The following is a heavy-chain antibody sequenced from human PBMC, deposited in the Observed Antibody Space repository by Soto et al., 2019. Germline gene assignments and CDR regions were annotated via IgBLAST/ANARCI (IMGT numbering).Heavy chain of an antibody. CDR2: IYYSGST. J-gene: IGHJ3*02. Sequence: SETLSVTCTVSGGSISSYYWSWIRQPPGKGLEWIGYIYYSGSTNYNPSLKSRVTISVDTSKNQFSLKLSSVTAADTAVYYCARDGGYEGAFDIWGQGTMVTVSS. CDR3: ARDGGYEGAFDI. V-gene: IGHV4-59*01. D-gene: IGHD5-12*01. CDR1: GGSISSYY.